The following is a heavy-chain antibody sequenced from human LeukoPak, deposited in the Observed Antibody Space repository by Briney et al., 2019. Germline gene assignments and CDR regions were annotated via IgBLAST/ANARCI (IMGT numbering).Heavy chain of an antibody. J-gene: IGHJ2*01. V-gene: IGHV4-59*01. Sequence: PSETLSLTCTVPGGSISSYYWSWIRQPPVKGLEWIGYIYYSGSTNYNPSLKSRVTISVDTSKNQFSLKLSSVTAADTAVYYCARAPRGYSYGVTPDWYFDLWGRGTLVTVSS. CDR3: ARAPRGYSYGVTPDWYFDL. CDR1: GGSISSYY. D-gene: IGHD5-18*01. CDR2: IYYSGST.